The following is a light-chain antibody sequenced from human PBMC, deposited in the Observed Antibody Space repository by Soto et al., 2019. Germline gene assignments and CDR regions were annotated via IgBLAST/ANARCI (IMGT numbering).Light chain of an antibody. V-gene: IGKV3-20*01. J-gene: IGKJ3*01. CDR1: QSISSNY. Sequence: EIVLTQSPGTLSLSPGERATLSCRASQSISSNYLAWYQQRPGQAPRLLIFGASYRATGIPDRFSGSGSGTYFTLTISRLEPEDFAVYYCQQYSTSPPEFPLGPGTRVESK. CDR3: QQYSTSPPEFP. CDR2: GAS.